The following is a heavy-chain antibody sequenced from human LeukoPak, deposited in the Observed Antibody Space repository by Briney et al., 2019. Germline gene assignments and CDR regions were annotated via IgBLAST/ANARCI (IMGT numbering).Heavy chain of an antibody. J-gene: IGHJ3*02. CDR2: IYTSGGT. CDR3: ARALNGQWLVKGGRSAFDI. V-gene: IGHV4-4*07. Sequence: SETLSLTCTVSGGSISSYYWSWIRHPAGEGLEWIGRIYTSGGTTYNPSLKSRVTMSVDTPKNQFSLKLSSFTAADTAVYYCARALNGQWLVKGGRSAFDIWGQGTMVTVSS. CDR1: GGSISSYY. D-gene: IGHD6-19*01.